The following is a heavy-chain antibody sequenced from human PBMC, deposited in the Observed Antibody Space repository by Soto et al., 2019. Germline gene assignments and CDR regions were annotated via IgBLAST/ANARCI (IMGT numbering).Heavy chain of an antibody. CDR2: IIPYLNVA. CDR3: ARDPLVAEADVEDDVVAPVGY. V-gene: IGHV1-69*08. CDR1: GGTFSSYT. Sequence: QVQLVQSGAEQKKPGSSVKVSCKASGGTFSSYTISWVRQAPGEGLEWMGRIIPYLNVANYAESFQGRLTITADKSTSTAYMELSSLKSEDTAVYFCARDPLVAEADVEDDVVAPVGYWGQGTLVTVSS. D-gene: IGHD2-15*01. J-gene: IGHJ4*02.